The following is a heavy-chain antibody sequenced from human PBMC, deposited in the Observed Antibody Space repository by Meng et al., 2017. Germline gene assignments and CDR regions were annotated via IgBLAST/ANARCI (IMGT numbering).Heavy chain of an antibody. Sequence: QGRLQESGPGLVRPSETLSLTCTVSGGSISSSNWWSWVRQPPGKGLEWIGEIYHSGSTNYNPSLKSRVTISVDKSKNQFSLKLSSVTAADTAVYYCARMSVLLWFGELFLNWGQGTLVTVSS. CDR2: IYHSGST. CDR1: GGSISSSNW. CDR3: ARMSVLLWFGELFLN. D-gene: IGHD3-10*01. V-gene: IGHV4-4*02. J-gene: IGHJ4*02.